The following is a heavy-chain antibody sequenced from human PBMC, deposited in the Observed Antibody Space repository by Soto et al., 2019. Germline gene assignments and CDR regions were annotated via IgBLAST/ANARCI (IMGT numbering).Heavy chain of an antibody. CDR1: GFTFSSYG. D-gene: IGHD6-6*01. V-gene: IGHV3-33*06. Sequence: GGSLRLSCAASGFTFSSYGMHWVRQAPGKGLEWVAVIWYDGNNKYYADSVKGRLTISRDNSKNMLYLQMSSLRAEDTAIYYCAKDYSSSSYGINYWGQGTLVTVSS. CDR2: IWYDGNNK. J-gene: IGHJ4*02. CDR3: AKDYSSSSYGINY.